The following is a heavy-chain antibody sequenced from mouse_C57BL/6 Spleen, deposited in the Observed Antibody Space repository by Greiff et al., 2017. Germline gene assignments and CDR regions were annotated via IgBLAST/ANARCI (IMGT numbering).Heavy chain of an antibody. V-gene: IGHV7-3*01. CDR2: IRNKANGYTT. J-gene: IGHJ1*03. Sequence: EVMLVESGGGLVQPGGSLSLSCAASGFTFTDYYMSWVRQPPGKALEWLGFIRNKANGYTTEYSASVKGRFTISRDNSQSILYLQMNALRAEDSATYYCVRYRDYHWYFDVWGTGTTVTVSS. CDR3: VRYRDYHWYFDV. CDR1: GFTFTDYY. D-gene: IGHD2-4*01.